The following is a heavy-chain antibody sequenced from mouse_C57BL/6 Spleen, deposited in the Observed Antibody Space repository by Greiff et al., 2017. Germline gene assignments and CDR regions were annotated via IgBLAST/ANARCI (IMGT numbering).Heavy chain of an antibody. CDR2: IYPGDGDT. Sequence: QVQLKESGAELVKPGASVKISCKASGYAFSSYWMNWVKQRPGKGLEWIGQIYPGDGDTNYNGKFKGKATLTADKSSSTAYMQLSSLTSEDSAVYFCARSGGYYGSSHWYCDVWGTGTTVTVAS. CDR3: ARSGGYYGSSHWYCDV. J-gene: IGHJ1*03. CDR1: GYAFSSYW. V-gene: IGHV1-80*01. D-gene: IGHD1-1*01.